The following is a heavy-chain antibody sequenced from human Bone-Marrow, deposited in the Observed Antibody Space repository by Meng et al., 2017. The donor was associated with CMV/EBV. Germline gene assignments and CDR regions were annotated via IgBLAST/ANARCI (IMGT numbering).Heavy chain of an antibody. Sequence: SETLSLTCPVSGYSISSGYYWGWIRQPPGKGLEWIGSIYHSGSTYYNPSLKSRVTISVDTSKNQFSLKLSSVTAADTAVYYCARAAPFSGSYWVDYWGQGTLVTVSS. CDR1: GYSISSGYY. J-gene: IGHJ4*02. V-gene: IGHV4-38-2*02. CDR2: IYHSGST. CDR3: ARAAPFSGSYWVDY. D-gene: IGHD1-26*01.